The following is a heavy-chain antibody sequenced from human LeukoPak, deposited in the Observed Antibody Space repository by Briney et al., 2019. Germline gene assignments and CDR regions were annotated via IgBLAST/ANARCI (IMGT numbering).Heavy chain of an antibody. CDR1: GGSFSGYY. J-gene: IGHJ3*02. CDR3: ARGGYAQKAFDI. D-gene: IGHD2-2*01. V-gene: IGHV4-34*01. CDR2: INHSGST. Sequence: SETLSLTCAVYGGSFSGYYWSWIRQPPGKGLEWIGEINHSGSTNYNPSLKSRVTISVDTSKNQFSLKLSSVTAADTAVYYCARGGYAQKAFDIWGQGTMVTVSS.